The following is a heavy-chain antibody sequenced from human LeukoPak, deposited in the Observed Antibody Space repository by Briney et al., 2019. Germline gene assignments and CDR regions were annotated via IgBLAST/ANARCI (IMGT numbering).Heavy chain of an antibody. D-gene: IGHD2-2*01. V-gene: IGHV4-34*01. Sequence: SETLSLTCAVYGGSLSGYYWSWIRQPPGKGLEWIGEINHSGSTNYNPSLKSRVTISVDTSKNQFSLKLSSVTAADTAVYYCARGRGCSSTSCAYNWFDPWGQGTLVTVSS. CDR1: GGSLSGYY. J-gene: IGHJ5*02. CDR3: ARGRGCSSTSCAYNWFDP. CDR2: INHSGST.